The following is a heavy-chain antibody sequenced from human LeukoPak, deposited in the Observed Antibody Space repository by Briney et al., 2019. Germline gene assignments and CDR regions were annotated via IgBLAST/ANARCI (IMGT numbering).Heavy chain of an antibody. J-gene: IGHJ4*02. Sequence: PSETLSLTCAVYGGSFSGYYWSWIRQPPGKGLEWIGEINHSGSTNYNPSLKSRVTISVDTSKNQFSLKLSSVTVADTAVYYCARGPGGIAAAGTDYWGQGTLVTVSS. CDR2: INHSGST. D-gene: IGHD6-13*01. CDR3: ARGPGGIAAAGTDY. V-gene: IGHV4-34*01. CDR1: GGSFSGYY.